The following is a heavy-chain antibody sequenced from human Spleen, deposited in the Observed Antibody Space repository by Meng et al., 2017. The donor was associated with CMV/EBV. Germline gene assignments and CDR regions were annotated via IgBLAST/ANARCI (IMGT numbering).Heavy chain of an antibody. J-gene: IGHJ6*02. CDR2: IHPHRGDT. V-gene: IGHV1-2*02. Sequence: ASVKVSCKASGYTFTAHYFHWVRQAPGQGLEWMGWIHPHRGDTNYAQQFQGRVTLTRDTSINTGYMELTRLTSDDTAVYYCARGEPRTYYYYGMDVWGQGTTVTVSS. CDR1: GYTFTAHY. D-gene: IGHD1-14*01. CDR3: ARGEPRTYYYYGMDV.